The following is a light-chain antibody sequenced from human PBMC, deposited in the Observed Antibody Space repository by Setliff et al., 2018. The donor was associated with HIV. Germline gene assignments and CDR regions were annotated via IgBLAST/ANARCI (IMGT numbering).Light chain of an antibody. Sequence: QSALTQPASASGSPGQSITISCTGTSTDVGGYNYVSWYQQHPGKAPKLMIYDVTKRPSGVSNRFSGSKSGNTASLTISGLQAEDEADYYCCSYAGSSTPYVFGTGTKSPS. V-gene: IGLV2-23*02. CDR3: CSYAGSSTPYV. CDR1: STDVGGYNY. CDR2: DVT. J-gene: IGLJ1*01.